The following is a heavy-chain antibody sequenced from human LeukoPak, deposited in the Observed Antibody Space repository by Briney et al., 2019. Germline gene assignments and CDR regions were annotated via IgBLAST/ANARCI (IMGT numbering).Heavy chain of an antibody. J-gene: IGHJ4*02. CDR3: ARDLSHRYNYDSRGYYILFDH. CDR2: ISGYNGNT. V-gene: IGHV1-18*01. Sequence: ASVKVSCKASGYTFTTYNINWVRQAPGQGLEWMGWISGYNGNTNYAQKLQGRVTMTTDTSTTTAYMELRSLRSDDTAVYYCARDLSHRYNYDSRGYYILFDHWGQGTLVTVSS. CDR1: GYTFTTYN. D-gene: IGHD3-22*01.